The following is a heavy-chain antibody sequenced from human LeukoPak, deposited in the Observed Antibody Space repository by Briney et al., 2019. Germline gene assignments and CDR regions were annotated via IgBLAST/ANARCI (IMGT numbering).Heavy chain of an antibody. D-gene: IGHD7-27*01. CDR2: IKQDGSEK. Sequence: PGGSLRLSCASSGFTFSDYYMSLVRQAPGKGLEWVANIKQDGSEKHYVDSVKGRFTISRDNAKNSLYLQVNSLRGEDTVVYYCLGAGYWGQGTLVTVSS. J-gene: IGHJ4*02. CDR3: LGAGY. V-gene: IGHV3-7*01. CDR1: GFTFSDYY.